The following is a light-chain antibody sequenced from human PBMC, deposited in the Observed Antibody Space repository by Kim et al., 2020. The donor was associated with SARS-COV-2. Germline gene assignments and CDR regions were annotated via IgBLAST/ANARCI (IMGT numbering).Light chain of an antibody. CDR3: SSYTTTPTHGV. CDR2: EVF. CDR1: SSDIGASDF. Sequence: QSALTQPASVSGSPGQSITISCTGSSSDIGASDFVSWYQQYPGKAPKVVIYEVFRRPSGVPNRFSGSKSGNTASLTISGLQTEDEAYYYCSSYTTTPTHGVFGGGTQLTVL. J-gene: IGLJ3*02. V-gene: IGLV2-14*01.